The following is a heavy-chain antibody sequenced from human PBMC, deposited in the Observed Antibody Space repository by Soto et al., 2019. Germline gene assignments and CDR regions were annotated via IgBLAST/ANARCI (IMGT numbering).Heavy chain of an antibody. CDR1: GFTLDDYT. CDR3: AKDRAVVVPVSTSYFHYYGLDV. CDR2: VGWNGGDI. V-gene: IGHV3-9*01. Sequence: SLGLSCAVSGFTLDDYTMHWVRQAPGKGLEWVSGVGWNGGDIVYADSVKGRFTVSRDNTKNSLYLEVNSLRAEDTAIYYCAKDRAVVVPVSTSYFHYYGLDVWGQGTTVTVSS. J-gene: IGHJ6*02. D-gene: IGHD2-2*01.